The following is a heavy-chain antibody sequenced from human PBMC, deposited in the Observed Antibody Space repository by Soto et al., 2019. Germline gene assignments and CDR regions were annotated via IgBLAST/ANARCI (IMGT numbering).Heavy chain of an antibody. CDR3: AHRGYYEFWSGSAFDY. D-gene: IGHD3-3*01. V-gene: IGHV2-5*01. CDR1: GFSLSTSGGG. J-gene: IGHJ4*02. Sequence: SGPTLVNPTQTLTLTCTFSGFSLSTSGGGVGWIRQPPGKALEWLTLIYWNDNKRYSPSLKSRLTITKDTSKNQVVLTMTNMDPVDTGTYYCAHRGYYEFWSGSAFDYWGQGILVTVS. CDR2: IYWNDNK.